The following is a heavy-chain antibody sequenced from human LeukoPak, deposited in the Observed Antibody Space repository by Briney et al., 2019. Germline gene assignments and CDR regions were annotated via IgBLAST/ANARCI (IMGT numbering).Heavy chain of an antibody. CDR1: GGSFSDYS. D-gene: IGHD6-19*01. CDR3: AFSHTTPVAEDN. CDR2: VTHSGDI. V-gene: IGHV4-34*01. Sequence: SETLSLTCAVYGGSFSDYSWSWIRQPPGKGLEWIGEVTHSGDINYNPSLKGRVTMSVDTSKNQFSLKLTSVTAADTAVYYCAFSHTTPVAEDNWGQGTLVTVSS. J-gene: IGHJ4*02.